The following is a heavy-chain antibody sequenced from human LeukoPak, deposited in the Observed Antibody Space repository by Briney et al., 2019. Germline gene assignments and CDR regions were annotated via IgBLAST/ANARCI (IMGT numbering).Heavy chain of an antibody. Sequence: GGSLRLSCAASGFTFSSYAMSWVRQAPGKGLEWVSRINSDGGSTDYADSVKGRFTISRDNAKNTLYLQMNSLRAEDTAVYYCARDHTGGYYYDSAYGMDVWGQGTTVTVSS. J-gene: IGHJ6*02. V-gene: IGHV3-74*01. D-gene: IGHD3-22*01. CDR2: INSDGGST. CDR1: GFTFSSYA. CDR3: ARDHTGGYYYDSAYGMDV.